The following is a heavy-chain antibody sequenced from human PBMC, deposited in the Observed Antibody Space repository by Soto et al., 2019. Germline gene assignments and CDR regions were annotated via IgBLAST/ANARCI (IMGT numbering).Heavy chain of an antibody. V-gene: IGHV6-1*01. CDR3: ARAKLEVASSWNWFDP. J-gene: IGHJ5*02. D-gene: IGHD2-15*01. Sequence: PSQTLSLTCAISGDSVSSNSAAWNWIRQSPSRGLEWLGRTYYRTKWYNDYAVSVKSRITINPDTSKTQFSLQLNSVTPEDTAVYYGARAKLEVASSWNWFDPWGQGTLVTVSS. CDR1: GDSVSSNSAA. CDR2: TYYRTKWYN.